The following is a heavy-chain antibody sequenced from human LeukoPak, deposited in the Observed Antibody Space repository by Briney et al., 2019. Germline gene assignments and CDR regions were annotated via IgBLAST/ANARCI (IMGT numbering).Heavy chain of an antibody. CDR3: ARARMVVAPFYYYYGMDV. CDR2: IYSGGST. D-gene: IGHD3-22*01. V-gene: IGHV3-66*01. J-gene: IGHJ6*02. Sequence: GGSLTLSCAASEFAVSGNYMSGVRQAPGKGLEWVSVIYSGGSTYYADSVKGRFTISRDDSKSIVYLQMNSLETEDTAVYYCARARMVVAPFYYYYGMDVWGQGTAVTVSS. CDR1: EFAVSGNY.